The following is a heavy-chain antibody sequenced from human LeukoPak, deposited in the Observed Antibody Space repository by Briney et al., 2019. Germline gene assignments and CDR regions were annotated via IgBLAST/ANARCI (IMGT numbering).Heavy chain of an antibody. D-gene: IGHD1-1*01. J-gene: IGHJ4*02. V-gene: IGHV3-30*18. CDR3: AKDGELERGYYYFDY. CDR2: ISYDGSDK. Sequence: RTGGSLRLSCAASGFTFSSYGMHWVRQAPGKGLEWVAVISYDGSDKYYADSVKGRFTISRDDSKNTLYLQMNSLRAEDTAVYYCAKDGELERGYYYFDYWGQGTLVTVSS. CDR1: GFTFSSYG.